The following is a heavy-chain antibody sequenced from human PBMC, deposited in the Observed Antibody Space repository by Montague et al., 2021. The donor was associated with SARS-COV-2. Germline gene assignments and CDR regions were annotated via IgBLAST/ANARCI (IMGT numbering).Heavy chain of an antibody. CDR3: ARVRYYGSGTSLGMDV. V-gene: IGHV4-39*01. CDR1: GGSISSSSYY. CDR2: IYYSGST. J-gene: IGHJ6*02. D-gene: IGHD3-10*01. Sequence: SETLSLTCTVSGGSISSSSYYWGWIRQPPGKGLEWIGGIYYSGSTYYNPSLKSRVTISVDTSKNQFSLKLSSVAAADTAVYYCARVRYYGSGTSLGMDVWGQGITVTVSS.